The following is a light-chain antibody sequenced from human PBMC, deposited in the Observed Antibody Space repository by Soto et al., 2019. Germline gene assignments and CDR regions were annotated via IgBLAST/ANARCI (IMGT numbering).Light chain of an antibody. CDR3: QQYGTSRT. V-gene: IGKV3-20*01. CDR1: QSISSSY. CDR2: GAS. J-gene: IGKJ1*01. Sequence: EIVWTQSPGTLSLSPGERATLSCRASQSISSSYLAWYQQKPGQAPRLLIYGASTRTAGIPDRFTGIGSGTDFTLTISRLEPEDFAVYYCQQYGTSRTFGQGTKVDIK.